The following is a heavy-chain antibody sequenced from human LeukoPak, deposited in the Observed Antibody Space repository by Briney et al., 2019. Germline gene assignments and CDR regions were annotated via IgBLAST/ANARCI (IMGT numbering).Heavy chain of an antibody. CDR1: GYTFTGYY. Sequence: ASVKVSCKASGYTFTGYYMHWVRQAPGQGLEWMGWINPNSGGTNYAQKFQGRVTMTRDTSISTAYMELSRLRSDDTAVYYCARSLQSSGYFTLLGYWGQGTLVTVSS. D-gene: IGHD3-22*01. CDR3: ARSLQSSGYFTLLGY. CDR2: INPNSGGT. J-gene: IGHJ4*02. V-gene: IGHV1-2*02.